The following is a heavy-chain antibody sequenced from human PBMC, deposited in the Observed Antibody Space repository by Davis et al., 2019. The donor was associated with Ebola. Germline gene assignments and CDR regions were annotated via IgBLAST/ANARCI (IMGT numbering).Heavy chain of an antibody. D-gene: IGHD3-3*01. CDR2: IIHFFGTA. CDR3: ARSITIFGVVTTEYFQH. Sequence: SVKVSCKASGYTFTSYDFNWVRQAPGQGLDWMGGIIHFFGTANYAQKFQGRVTITADESTSTAYMELSSLRSEDTAVYYCARSITIFGVVTTEYFQHWGQGTLVTVSS. CDR1: GYTFTSYD. V-gene: IGHV1-69*13. J-gene: IGHJ1*01.